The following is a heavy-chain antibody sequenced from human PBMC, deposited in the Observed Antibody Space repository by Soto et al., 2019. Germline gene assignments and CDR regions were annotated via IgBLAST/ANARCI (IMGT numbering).Heavy chain of an antibody. CDR2: TYYRSNWYN. Sequence: SQTLSLTCAISGDSVASNSASWNWIRQSPSRGLEWLGRTYYRSNWYNDYAVSVKSRITINPDTSKNQFSLQLNSVTPEDTAVYYCVGVPAAMFGAFDIWAQGTMVNVSS. D-gene: IGHD2-2*01. CDR1: GDSVASNSAS. V-gene: IGHV6-1*01. CDR3: VGVPAAMFGAFDI. J-gene: IGHJ3*02.